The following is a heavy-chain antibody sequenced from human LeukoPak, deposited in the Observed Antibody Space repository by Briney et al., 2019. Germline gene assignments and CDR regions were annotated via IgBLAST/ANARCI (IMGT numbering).Heavy chain of an antibody. CDR1: GDSIRSYY. D-gene: IGHD3-22*01. Sequence: SETLSLTCTVSGDSIRSYYWTWIRQPPGKGLEWIGYIYYSGSTNYDPSLKSRVTISVDTSKNQFSLWLSSVTAADTAVYYCARGDSSGYQVFDYWGQGTLVTVSS. V-gene: IGHV4-59*01. J-gene: IGHJ4*02. CDR2: IYYSGST. CDR3: ARGDSSGYQVFDY.